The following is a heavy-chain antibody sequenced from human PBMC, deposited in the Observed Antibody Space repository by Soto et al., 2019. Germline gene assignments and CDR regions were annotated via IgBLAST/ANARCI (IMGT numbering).Heavy chain of an antibody. CDR2: ITYDGSFQ. CDR1: GVNFYNYG. D-gene: IGHD1-7*01. CDR3: AKDRVGGTFYTPLAF. Sequence: PGGSLRLSCQASGVNFYNYGMHGVRKDPGKGLEWVAVITYDGSFQYYADSVKGRFTISRDNSKNTLSLHLNTLKPEDTAVYHCAKDRVGGTFYTPLAFWGQRTLVTVSS. V-gene: IGHV3-30*18. J-gene: IGHJ4*02.